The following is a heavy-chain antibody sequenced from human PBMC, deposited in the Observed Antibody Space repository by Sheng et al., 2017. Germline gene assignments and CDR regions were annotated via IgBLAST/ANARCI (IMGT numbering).Heavy chain of an antibody. J-gene: IGHJ4*01. CDR2: IDHKSGDT. Sequence: QVQLVQSGAEVKKSGASVKVSCTASGYDFTGYYIHWVRQAPGLGLEWMGWIDHKSGDTNYVQKFPGRVTMTRDTSTATVFIELTWLKSDDTAVYYCARGRGPGYYASGTISYYFDFWG. D-gene: IGHD3-10*01. CDR3: ARGRGPGYYASGTISYYFDF. CDR1: GYDFTGYY. V-gene: IGHV1-2*02.